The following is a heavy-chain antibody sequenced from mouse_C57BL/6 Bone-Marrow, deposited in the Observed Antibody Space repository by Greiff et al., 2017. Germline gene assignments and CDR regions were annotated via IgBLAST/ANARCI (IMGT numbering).Heavy chain of an antibody. CDR2: ISYDGSN. Sequence: EVKLMESGPGLVKPSQSLSLTCSVTGYSITSGYYWNWIRQFPGNKLEWMGYISYDGSNNYNPSLKNRISITRDTSKNQFFLKLNSVTTEDTATYYCARGDAPDGYLFAYWGQGTLVTVSA. V-gene: IGHV3-6*01. CDR3: ARGDAPDGYLFAY. J-gene: IGHJ3*01. CDR1: GYSITSGYY. D-gene: IGHD2-3*01.